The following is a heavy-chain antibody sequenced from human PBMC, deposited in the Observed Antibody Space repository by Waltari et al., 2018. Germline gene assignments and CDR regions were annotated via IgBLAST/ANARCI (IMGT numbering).Heavy chain of an antibody. CDR1: GGSINSYY. V-gene: IGHV4-59*08. CDR2: IYYSGST. Sequence: QVQLQESGPGLVKPSETLSLTCTVSGGSINSYYWSWIRQPPGKGLEWIGYIYYSGSTNYNPSLKSLVPISVDTSKNQFSLKLRSVTAADTAVYYCARRGGSGYFDYWGQGALVTVSS. D-gene: IGHD3-16*01. CDR3: ARRGGSGYFDY. J-gene: IGHJ4*02.